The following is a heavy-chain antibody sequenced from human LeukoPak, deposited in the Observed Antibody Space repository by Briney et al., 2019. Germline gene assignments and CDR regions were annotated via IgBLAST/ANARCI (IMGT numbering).Heavy chain of an antibody. J-gene: IGHJ6*03. CDR3: ARGKRELLRLYYYYYYMDV. V-gene: IGHV3-7*03. CDR2: IKQDGSEK. Sequence: GGSLRLSCAASGFTFSSYWMSWVRQAPGKGLEWVANIKQDGSEKYYVDSVKGRFTISRDNAKNSLYLQMNSLRAEDTAVYYCARGKRELLRLYYYYYYMDVWGKGTTVTISS. D-gene: IGHD1-26*01. CDR1: GFTFSSYW.